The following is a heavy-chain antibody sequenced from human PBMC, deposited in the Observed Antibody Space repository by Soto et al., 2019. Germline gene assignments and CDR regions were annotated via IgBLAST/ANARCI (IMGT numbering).Heavy chain of an antibody. CDR3: ARDRDVPIWSFDY. CDR1: GYTFTGYY. Sequence: ASVKVSCKASGYTFTGYYMHWVRQAPGQGLEWMGWINPNSGGTNYAQKFQGWVTMTRDTSISTAYMELSRLRSDDTAVYYGARDRDVPIWSFDYWGQGTLVTVSS. CDR2: INPNSGGT. J-gene: IGHJ4*02. V-gene: IGHV1-2*04. D-gene: IGHD3-10*01.